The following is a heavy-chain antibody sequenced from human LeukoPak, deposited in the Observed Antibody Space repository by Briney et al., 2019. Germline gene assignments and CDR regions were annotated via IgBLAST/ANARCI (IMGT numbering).Heavy chain of an antibody. CDR3: AKNHGRGTSDYYNMDV. V-gene: IGHV3-53*01. CDR2: IYSGGST. D-gene: IGHD1-1*01. J-gene: IGHJ6*03. Sequence: PGGSLRLSCAASGFTVSSNYMSWVRQAPGKGLEWVSVIYSGGSTYYADSVKGRFTISRDNSKNTLFLQINSLSAEDTAVYYCAKNHGRGTSDYYNMDVWGKGTTVTVSS. CDR1: GFTVSSNY.